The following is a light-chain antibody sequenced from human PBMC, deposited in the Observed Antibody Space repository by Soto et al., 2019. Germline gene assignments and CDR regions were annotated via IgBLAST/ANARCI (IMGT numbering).Light chain of an antibody. Sequence: QSVLTQPASVSGSSGQSITISCTGTSSDVGGYNYVSWYQQHPGQAPKLMIYDVSNRPSGVSNRFSGSKSGNTASLTISGLQAEDEADYYCSSYTSSSTWMFGGGTKLTVL. CDR2: DVS. CDR1: SSDVGGYNY. CDR3: SSYTSSSTWM. J-gene: IGLJ3*02. V-gene: IGLV2-14*01.